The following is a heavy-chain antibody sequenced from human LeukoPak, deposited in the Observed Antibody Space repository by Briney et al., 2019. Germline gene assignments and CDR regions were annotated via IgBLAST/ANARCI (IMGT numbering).Heavy chain of an antibody. CDR1: GGSISSYY. Sequence: SETLSLTCTVSGGSISSYYWSWIRQPPGKGLEWIGYIYYSGSTNYNPSLKSRVTISVDTSKNQFSLKLSSVTAADTAVYHCARDRGVVTAIGAFDIWGQGTMVTVSS. J-gene: IGHJ3*02. CDR3: ARDRGVVTAIGAFDI. V-gene: IGHV4-59*01. CDR2: IYYSGST. D-gene: IGHD2-21*02.